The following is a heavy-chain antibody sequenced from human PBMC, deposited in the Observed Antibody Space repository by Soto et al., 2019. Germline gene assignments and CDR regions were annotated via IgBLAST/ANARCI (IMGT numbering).Heavy chain of an antibody. Sequence: EVQLLEFGGGLVQPGGSLRLSCAASGFTFSSYAMSWVRQAPGKGLEWVSVISGSGGSTYYADSVKGRFTISRDNSKSTLFLQMNSLRAEDTAAYYCAKGDPVEVATIFDYWGQGTLVTVSS. J-gene: IGHJ4*02. CDR1: GFTFSSYA. D-gene: IGHD2-15*01. CDR3: AKGDPVEVATIFDY. V-gene: IGHV3-23*01. CDR2: ISGSGGST.